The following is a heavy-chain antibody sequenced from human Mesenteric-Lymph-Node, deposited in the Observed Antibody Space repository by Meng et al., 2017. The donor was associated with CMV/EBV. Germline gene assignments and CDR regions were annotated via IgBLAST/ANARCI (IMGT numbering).Heavy chain of an antibody. CDR2: INPNGGST. D-gene: IGHD3-10*01. V-gene: IGHV3-20*04. Sequence: GGSLRLSCAASGFTFDDFGMSWVRQAPGKGLEWVSRINPNGGSTGYVDSVKGRFTISRDNAKNSMYLQMNSLRAEDTALYYCARDLVTLVRGAIVTDYYHYGMDGWGQGTTVTVSS. J-gene: IGHJ6*02. CDR1: GFTFDDFG. CDR3: ARDLVTLVRGAIVTDYYHYGMDG.